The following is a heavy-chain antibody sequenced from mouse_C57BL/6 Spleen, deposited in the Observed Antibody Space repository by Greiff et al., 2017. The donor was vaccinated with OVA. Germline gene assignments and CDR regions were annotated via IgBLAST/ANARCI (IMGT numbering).Heavy chain of an antibody. Sequence: QLQQSGPELVKPGASVKISCKASGYTFTDYYMNWVKQSHGKSLEWIGDINPNNGGTSYNQKFKGKATLTVDKSSSTAYMELRSLTSEDSAVYYCARGGYYYGSSYYFDYWGQGTTLTVSS. V-gene: IGHV1-26*01. CDR2: INPNNGGT. J-gene: IGHJ2*01. D-gene: IGHD1-1*01. CDR3: ARGGYYYGSSYYFDY. CDR1: GYTFTDYY.